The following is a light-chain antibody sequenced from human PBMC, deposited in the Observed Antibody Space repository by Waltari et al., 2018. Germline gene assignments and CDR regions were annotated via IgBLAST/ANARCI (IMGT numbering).Light chain of an antibody. CDR1: SGYNSNV. Sequence: LVLTQSPSASASTGAPVKLTCTLSSGYNSNVTGLPQQQPGKGPRYLMKVNSDGSHRKGDDMPDRVSASKSGTECYLTISSLQSEDEADYFCQTGGHGTWVFGGGTKLTVL. CDR3: QTGGHGTWV. CDR2: VNSDGSH. V-gene: IGLV4-69*01. J-gene: IGLJ3*02.